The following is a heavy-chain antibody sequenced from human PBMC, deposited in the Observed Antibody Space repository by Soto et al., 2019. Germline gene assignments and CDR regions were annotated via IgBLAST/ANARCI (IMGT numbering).Heavy chain of an antibody. J-gene: IGHJ6*02. CDR2: ISGSGDST. V-gene: IGHV3-23*01. Sequence: GGSLRLSCVASGFTFSSYAMNWVRQAPGKGLEWVSAISGSGDSTYYAVSVRGRFTISRDNSKNTLYLQMNSLRAEDTAVYYCATPFYYDSSGYYYYIAMDVWGQGTTVTVSS. D-gene: IGHD3-22*01. CDR1: GFTFSSYA. CDR3: ATPFYYDSSGYYYYIAMDV.